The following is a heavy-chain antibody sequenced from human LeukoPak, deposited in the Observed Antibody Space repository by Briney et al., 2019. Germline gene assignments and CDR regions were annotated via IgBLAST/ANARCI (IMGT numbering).Heavy chain of an antibody. D-gene: IGHD2-2*01. Sequence: ASVKVSCKASGYTFSSYGISWVRQAPGQGLEWMGWISAYNGKTNYAQKLQGRLTVTTDTSTSTAYMELWSLRSDDTAVYYCARDGVPAAVSCPGRFDPWGQGTLVTVSS. CDR1: GYTFSSYG. CDR2: ISAYNGKT. V-gene: IGHV1-18*01. CDR3: ARDGVPAAVSCPGRFDP. J-gene: IGHJ5*02.